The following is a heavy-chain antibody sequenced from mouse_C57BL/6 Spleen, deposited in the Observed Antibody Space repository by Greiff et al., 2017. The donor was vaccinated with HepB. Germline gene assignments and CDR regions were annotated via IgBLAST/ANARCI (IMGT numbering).Heavy chain of an antibody. J-gene: IGHJ2*01. CDR2: IDPSDSYT. CDR3: ARGYDGYYYFDY. V-gene: IGHV1-69*01. D-gene: IGHD2-3*01. CDR1: GYTFTSYW. Sequence: QVQLQQPGAELVMPGASVKLSCKASGYTFTSYWMHWVKQRPGQGLEWIGEIDPSDSYTNYNQKFKGKSTLTVDKSSSTAYMQLSSLTSEDSAVYYCARGYDGYYYFDYWGQGTTLTVSS.